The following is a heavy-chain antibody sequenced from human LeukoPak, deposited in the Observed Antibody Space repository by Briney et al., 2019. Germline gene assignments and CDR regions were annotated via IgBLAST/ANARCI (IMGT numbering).Heavy chain of an antibody. CDR1: GGSISSYY. CDR3: ARHKGYYYDSSGYYYVDY. D-gene: IGHD3-22*01. CDR2: IYYSGST. Sequence: SETLSLTCTVSGGSISSYYWSWIRQPPGKGLGWIGYIYYSGSTNYNPSLKSRVTISVDTSKNQFSLKLSSVTAADTAVYYCARHKGYYYDSSGYYYVDYWGQGTLVTVSS. V-gene: IGHV4-59*08. J-gene: IGHJ4*02.